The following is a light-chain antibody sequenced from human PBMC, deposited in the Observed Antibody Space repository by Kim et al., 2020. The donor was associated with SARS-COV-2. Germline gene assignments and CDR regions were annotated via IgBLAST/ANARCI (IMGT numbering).Light chain of an antibody. Sequence: ASLGDRVTITRRASQGIRNDLGWYQQKPGKAPKLLIYAASSLQSGVPSRFSGSGSGTDFTLTISSLQPEDFATYYCLQDYNYPRTFGQGTKVDIK. CDR2: AAS. V-gene: IGKV1-6*01. CDR3: LQDYNYPRT. CDR1: QGIRND. J-gene: IGKJ1*01.